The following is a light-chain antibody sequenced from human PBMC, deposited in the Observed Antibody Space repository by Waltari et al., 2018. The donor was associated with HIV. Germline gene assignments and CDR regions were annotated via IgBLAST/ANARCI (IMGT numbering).Light chain of an antibody. CDR1: NSNVGTNP. Sequence: QSVLTQPPSASGTPGRRVTISCSGNNSNVGTNPVNWYRQVPGTAPKLLMCSNNQRPSGVPDRFSGSKSGNSASLAIRGLKSEDEADYYCAARDDSLNAWVFGGGTKVTVL. CDR2: SNN. CDR3: AARDDSLNAWV. V-gene: IGLV1-44*01. J-gene: IGLJ3*02.